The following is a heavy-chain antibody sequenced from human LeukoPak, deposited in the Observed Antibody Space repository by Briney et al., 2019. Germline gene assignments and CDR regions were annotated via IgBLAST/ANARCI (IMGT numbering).Heavy chain of an antibody. Sequence: PSETLSLTCTVSGGSISSSSYYWGWIRQPPGKGLEWIGSIYYSGSTYYNPSLKSRVTISVDTSKNQFSLKLSSVTAADTAVYYCARQGSGSRYYVDPWGQGTLVTVSS. D-gene: IGHD1-26*01. V-gene: IGHV4-39*01. CDR1: GGSISSSSYY. CDR2: IYYSGST. CDR3: ARQGSGSRYYVDP. J-gene: IGHJ5*02.